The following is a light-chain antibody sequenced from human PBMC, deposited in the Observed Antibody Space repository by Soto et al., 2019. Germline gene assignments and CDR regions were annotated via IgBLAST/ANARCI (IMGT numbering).Light chain of an antibody. CDR3: QQYGSSPGT. Sequence: EIVLTQSPGTLSLSQGERATLSCRASQSVSSSYLAWYQQKPGQAPRLLIYGASSRATGIPDRFSGGGSGTDFTLTISRLEPEDFAVYYCQQYGSSPGTFGQGTKVDIK. CDR1: QSVSSSY. V-gene: IGKV3-20*01. CDR2: GAS. J-gene: IGKJ1*01.